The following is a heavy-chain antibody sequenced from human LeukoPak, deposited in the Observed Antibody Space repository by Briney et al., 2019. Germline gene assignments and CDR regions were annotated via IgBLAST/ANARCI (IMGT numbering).Heavy chain of an antibody. D-gene: IGHD3-22*01. CDR3: ARHLFDSSGYYLGNYYYYYYMDV. CDR2: IYYSGST. Sequence: SETLSLTCTVSGGSISSSSYYWGWIRQPPGKGLEWIGSIYYSGSTYYNPSLKSRATISVDTSKNQFSLKLSSVTAADTAVYYCARHLFDSSGYYLGNYYYYYYMDVWGKGTTVTVSS. CDR1: GGSISSSSYY. J-gene: IGHJ6*03. V-gene: IGHV4-39*01.